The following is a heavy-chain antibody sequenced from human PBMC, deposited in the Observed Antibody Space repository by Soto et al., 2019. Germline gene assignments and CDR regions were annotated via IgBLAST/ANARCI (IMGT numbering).Heavy chain of an antibody. J-gene: IGHJ6*03. CDR2: IYYSGST. CDR1: GGSISSYY. CDR3: ARGPPLSYYDFWETLSYYYMDV. Sequence: PSETLSLTCTVSGGSISSYYWSWIRQPPGKGLEWIGYIYYSGSTNYNPSLKSRVTISVDTSKNQFSLKLSSVTAADTAVYYCARGPPLSYYDFWETLSYYYMDVWGKGTTVTVSS. D-gene: IGHD3-3*01. V-gene: IGHV4-59*01.